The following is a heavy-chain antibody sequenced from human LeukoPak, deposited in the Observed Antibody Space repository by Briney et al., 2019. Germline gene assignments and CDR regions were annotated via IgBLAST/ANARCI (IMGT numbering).Heavy chain of an antibody. CDR1: GYTFTSHG. V-gene: IGHV1-18*01. CDR3: ARGGSGGSCPDY. D-gene: IGHD2-15*01. J-gene: IGHJ4*02. CDR2: ISVYNGNT. Sequence: ASVKVSCKASGYTFTSHGITWVRQAPGQGLEWLGWISVYNGNTNYVQNLQGRVTLTTDTSTSTAYMELRSLRSDDTAVYYCARGGSGGSCPDYWGQGTLVTVSS.